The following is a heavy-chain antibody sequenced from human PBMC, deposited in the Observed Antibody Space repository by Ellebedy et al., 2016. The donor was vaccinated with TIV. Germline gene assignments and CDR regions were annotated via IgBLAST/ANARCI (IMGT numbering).Heavy chain of an antibody. Sequence: PGGSLRLSCAASGFTFSTYPMTWVRQAQGKGLEWVSIISANGGTTYYADSVKGRFTISRDNSKNTLFLQMSSLRAEDTAVYFCARRSTDFAFDSWGQGTLVTVSS. J-gene: IGHJ4*02. CDR1: GFTFSTYP. CDR3: ARRSTDFAFDS. CDR2: ISANGGTT. V-gene: IGHV3-23*01. D-gene: IGHD3/OR15-3a*01.